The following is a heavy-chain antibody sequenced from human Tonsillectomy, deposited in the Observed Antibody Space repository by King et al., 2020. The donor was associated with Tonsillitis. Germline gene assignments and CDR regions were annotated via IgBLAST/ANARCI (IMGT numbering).Heavy chain of an antibody. CDR1: GYTFTGYY. CDR3: ARGLVLATVTTPTLGYY. CDR2: INPNSGGT. D-gene: IGHD4-17*01. J-gene: IGHJ4*02. V-gene: IGHV1-2*02. Sequence: QLVQSGAEVKKPGASVKVSCKASGYTFTGYYMHWVRQAPGQGLEWMGWINPNSGGTNYAQKFQGRVTMTRDTSISTAYMELSRLRSDDTAVYYCARGLVLATVTTPTLGYYWGQGTLVTVSS.